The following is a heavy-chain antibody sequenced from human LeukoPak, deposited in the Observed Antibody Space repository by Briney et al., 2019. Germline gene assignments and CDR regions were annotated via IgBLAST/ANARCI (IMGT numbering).Heavy chain of an antibody. CDR2: IYYSGST. Sequence: PLETLSLTCTVSGGSISSGGYYWSWIRQHPGKGLEWIGYIYYSGSTYYNPSLKSRVTISVDTSKNQFSLKLSSVTAADTAVYYCESGVLGDYVWGSYRYAFDYWGQGTLVTVSS. J-gene: IGHJ4*02. V-gene: IGHV4-31*03. CDR3: ESGVLGDYVWGSYRYAFDY. D-gene: IGHD3-16*02. CDR1: GGSISSGGYY.